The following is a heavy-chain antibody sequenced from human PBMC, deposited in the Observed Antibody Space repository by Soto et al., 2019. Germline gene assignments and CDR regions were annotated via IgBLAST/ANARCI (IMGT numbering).Heavy chain of an antibody. CDR3: ARDGSRYGGYDY. CDR1: GYTFTGYY. Sequence: EASVKVSCKASGYTFTGYYMHWVRQAPGQGLEWMGWINPNSGGTNYAQKFQGRVTMTRDTSIGTAYMELSRLRSDDTAVYYCARDGSRYGGYDYWGQGTLVTVSS. V-gene: IGHV1-2*02. J-gene: IGHJ4*02. D-gene: IGHD5-12*01. CDR2: INPNSGGT.